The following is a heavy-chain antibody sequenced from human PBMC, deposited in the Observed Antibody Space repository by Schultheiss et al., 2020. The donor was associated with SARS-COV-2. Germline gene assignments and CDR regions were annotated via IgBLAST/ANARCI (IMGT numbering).Heavy chain of an antibody. CDR1: GYSFTSYW. J-gene: IGHJ6*02. V-gene: IGHV5-51*01. Sequence: GESLKISCKGSGYSFTSYWIGWVRQMPGKGLGWMGIIYPGDSDTRYSPSFQGQVTISADKSISTAYLQWSSLKASDTAMYYCARMPFSFYYYYGMDVWGQGTTVTVSS. CDR2: IYPGDSDT. CDR3: ARMPFSFYYYYGMDV. D-gene: IGHD2-2*01.